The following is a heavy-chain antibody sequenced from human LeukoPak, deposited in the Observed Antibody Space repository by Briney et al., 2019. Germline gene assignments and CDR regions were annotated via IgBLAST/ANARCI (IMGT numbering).Heavy chain of an antibody. J-gene: IGHJ3*02. CDR1: GGSFSGYY. CDR2: INHSGST. V-gene: IGHV4-34*01. CDR3: ATDYYDSSGYYHDAFDI. Sequence: SSETLSLTCAVYGGSFSGYYWSWIRQPPGKGLEWIGEINHSGSTNYNPSLKSRVTISVDTSKNQFSLKLSSVTAADTAVYYCATDYYDSSGYYHDAFDIWGQGTMVTVSS. D-gene: IGHD3-22*01.